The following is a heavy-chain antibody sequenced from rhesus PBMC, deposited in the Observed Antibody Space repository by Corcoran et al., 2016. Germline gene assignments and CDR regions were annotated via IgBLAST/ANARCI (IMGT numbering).Heavy chain of an antibody. CDR3: AAGYSSGWYDYGLDS. J-gene: IGHJ6*01. CDR1: GYSISSGYG. V-gene: IGHV4-122*02. D-gene: IGHD6-31*01. CDR2: ITYSGSP. Sequence: QVQLQESGPGVVKPSETLSLTCAVSGYSISSGYGWSWIRQPPGKGLEWIGYITYSGSPSVNPSLKSRVTISRDTSKNQFSLKLSSVTAADTAVYYCAAGYSSGWYDYGLDSWGQGVVVTVSS.